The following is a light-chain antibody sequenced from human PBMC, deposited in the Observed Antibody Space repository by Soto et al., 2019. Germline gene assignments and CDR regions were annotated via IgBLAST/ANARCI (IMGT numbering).Light chain of an antibody. CDR3: QQANSFPRT. CDR2: AAS. V-gene: IGKV1-12*01. Sequence: DIQRTQSPSTLSASVGDRVTITCRASQSISSWLAWYQQRPGKAPKLLIYAASSLESGVPSRFSGSGSGTHFTLTISSLQPEDFATYYCQQANSFPRTFGQGTKVDIK. CDR1: QSISSW. J-gene: IGKJ1*01.